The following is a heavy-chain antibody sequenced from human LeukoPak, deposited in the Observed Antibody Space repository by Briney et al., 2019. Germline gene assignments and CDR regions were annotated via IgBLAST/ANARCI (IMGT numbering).Heavy chain of an antibody. CDR3: ARGGPRDGYNPRYNNWFDP. V-gene: IGHV4-4*02. CDR1: GGSISSSNW. Sequence: SGTLSLTCAVSGGSISSSNWWSWVRQPPGKGLEWIGEIYHSGSTNYNPSLKSRVTISVDKSKNQFSLKLSSVTAADTAVYYCARGGPRDGYNPRYNNWFDPWGQGTLVTVSS. D-gene: IGHD5-24*01. J-gene: IGHJ5*02. CDR2: IYHSGST.